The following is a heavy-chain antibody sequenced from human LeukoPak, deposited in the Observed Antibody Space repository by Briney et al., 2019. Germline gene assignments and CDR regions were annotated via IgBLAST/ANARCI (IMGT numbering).Heavy chain of an antibody. J-gene: IGHJ6*02. CDR1: GGSFSGYF. CDR3: ASALSGTYYRAVAADYYYGMDV. CDR2: INHRGST. Sequence: SETLSLTCAVYGGSFSGYFWTWIRQPPGKGLEWIGEINHRGSTNYNPSLKSRVTISLDTSKNHFSLKLSSVTAADTAVFYCASALSGTYYRAVAADYYYGMDVWGQGTTVTVSS. V-gene: IGHV4-34*01. D-gene: IGHD1-26*01.